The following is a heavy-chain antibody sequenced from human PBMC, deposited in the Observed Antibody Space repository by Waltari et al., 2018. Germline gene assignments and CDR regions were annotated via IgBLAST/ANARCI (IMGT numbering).Heavy chain of an antibody. J-gene: IGHJ6*03. CDR2: FDPEDGET. V-gene: IGHV1-24*01. CDR3: ATLDWSGYYPNYYYYMDV. D-gene: IGHD3-3*01. CDR1: GYTLTELS. Sequence: QVQLVQSGAEVKKPGASVKVSCKVSGYTLTELSMHWVRQAPGKGLEWMGGFDPEDGETIYAQKFQGRVTMTEDTSTDTAYMELSSLRSEDTAVYYCATLDWSGYYPNYYYYMDVWGKGTTVTISS.